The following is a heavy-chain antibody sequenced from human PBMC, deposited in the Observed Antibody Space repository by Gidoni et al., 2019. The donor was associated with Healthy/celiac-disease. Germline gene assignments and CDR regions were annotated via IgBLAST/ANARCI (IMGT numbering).Heavy chain of an antibody. Sequence: QVTLKASGPVLVIPTETLTLTCPVSGFSLSNARMGVSWIRQPPGKALEWLAHIFSNDEKSYSTSLKSRLTISKDTAKSQVVLTMTNMDPVDTATYYCARIPPGTGLWFNYYYYGMDVWGQGTTVTVSS. CDR2: IFSNDEK. D-gene: IGHD5-18*01. CDR1: GFSLSNARMG. V-gene: IGHV2-26*01. J-gene: IGHJ6*02. CDR3: ARIPPGTGLWFNYYYYGMDV.